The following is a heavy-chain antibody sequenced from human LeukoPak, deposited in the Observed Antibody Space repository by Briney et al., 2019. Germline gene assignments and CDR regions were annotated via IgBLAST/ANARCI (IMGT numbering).Heavy chain of an antibody. Sequence: GASVKVSCKASGYTFTSYAMHWVRQAPGQRLEWMGWSNAGNGNTKYSQEFQGRVTMTTDTSTSTAYMELRSLRSDDTAVYYCARDLRRDGYKCQGYWGQGTLVTVSS. V-gene: IGHV1-3*02. D-gene: IGHD5-24*01. CDR2: SNAGNGNT. J-gene: IGHJ4*02. CDR1: GYTFTSYA. CDR3: ARDLRRDGYKCQGY.